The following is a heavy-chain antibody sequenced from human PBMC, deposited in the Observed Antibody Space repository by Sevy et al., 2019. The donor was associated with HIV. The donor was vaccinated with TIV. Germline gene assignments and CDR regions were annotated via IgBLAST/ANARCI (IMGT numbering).Heavy chain of an antibody. CDR3: AKNTAAAGTGGFDY. Sequence: GGSLRLSCAASGFTFSHYGMHWVRQAPGKGLEWVAFVHFDGSNIYYADSMKGRFTISRDNSKNTLYLQMNSLRTEDTAPSYCAKNTAAAGTGGFDYWGQGTLVTVSS. J-gene: IGHJ4*02. D-gene: IGHD6-13*01. CDR1: GFTFSHYG. CDR2: VHFDGSNI. V-gene: IGHV3-30*02.